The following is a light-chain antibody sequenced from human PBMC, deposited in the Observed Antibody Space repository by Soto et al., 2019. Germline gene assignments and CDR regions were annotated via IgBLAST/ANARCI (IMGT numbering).Light chain of an antibody. CDR2: TVS. CDR1: QSLLDRDDGNMY. CDR3: MQRLEFPLT. Sequence: EIVMTQTALSLPVTPGEAASISCRSSQSLLDRDDGNMYLDWYVQKPGQSPQLLIYTVSYRAPGVPDRFSGIGSGTDFTLKISRVEADHVGVYYCMQRLEFPLTFGGGTKVDI. J-gene: IGKJ4*01. V-gene: IGKV2-40*01.